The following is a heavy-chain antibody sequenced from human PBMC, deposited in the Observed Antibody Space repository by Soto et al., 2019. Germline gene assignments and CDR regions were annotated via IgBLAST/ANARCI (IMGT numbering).Heavy chain of an antibody. CDR1: GGSISSYY. CDR2: IYYSGST. D-gene: IGHD3-9*01. J-gene: IGHJ6*03. V-gene: IGHV4-59*01. Sequence: SETLSLTCTVSGGSISSYYWSWIRQPPGKGLEWIGYIYYSGSTNYNPSLKSRVTISVDTSKNQFSLKLSSVTAADTAVYYCARVKGDILTGYYREGIVDYYYYMDVWGKGTTVTVSS. CDR3: ARVKGDILTGYYREGIVDYYYYMDV.